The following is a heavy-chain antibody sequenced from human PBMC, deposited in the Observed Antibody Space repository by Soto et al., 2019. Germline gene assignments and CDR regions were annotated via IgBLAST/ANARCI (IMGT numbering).Heavy chain of an antibody. CDR1: GGSISSYY. J-gene: IGHJ4*02. Sequence: SETLSLTCTVSGGSISSYYWSWIRQPPGKGLEWIGYIYYSGSTNYNPSLKSRVTISVDTSIGTAYLQWSSLKASDTAMYYCATSIRPVSPLGWGQGTLVTVSS. V-gene: IGHV4-59*12. CDR3: ATSIRPVSPLG. D-gene: IGHD3-16*02. CDR2: IYYSGST.